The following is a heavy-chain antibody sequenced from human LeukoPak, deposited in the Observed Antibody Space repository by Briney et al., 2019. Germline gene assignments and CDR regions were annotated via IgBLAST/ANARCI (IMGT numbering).Heavy chain of an antibody. CDR3: AKAPVTSCRGAFCYPFDS. CDR2: TSSSDAGK. D-gene: IGHD2-15*01. Sequence: PGGSLRLSCTVSGFSLSSYAMSWVRRAPGKGLEWVSATSSSDAGKYYADSVRGRFTISRDNSRNTMYLQMNSRRAEDAAVYYCAKAPVTSCRGAFCYPFDSWGQGTVVTVSS. V-gene: IGHV3-23*01. J-gene: IGHJ4*02. CDR1: GFSLSSYA.